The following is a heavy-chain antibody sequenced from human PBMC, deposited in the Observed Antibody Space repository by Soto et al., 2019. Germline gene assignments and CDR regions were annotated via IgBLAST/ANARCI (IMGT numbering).Heavy chain of an antibody. J-gene: IGHJ3*02. V-gene: IGHV1-69*12. CDR2: IIPIFGTA. D-gene: IGHD3-22*01. CDR1: GGTFSSYA. CDR3: ARGSYYDSSGTNMEYAFDI. Sequence: QVQLVQSGAEVKKPGSSVKVSCKASGGTFSSYAISWVRQAPGQGLEWMGGIIPIFGTANYAQKFQGRVISPADEYTSTAYMGLSSLRSEDTAVYYCARGSYYDSSGTNMEYAFDIWGQGTMVTVSS.